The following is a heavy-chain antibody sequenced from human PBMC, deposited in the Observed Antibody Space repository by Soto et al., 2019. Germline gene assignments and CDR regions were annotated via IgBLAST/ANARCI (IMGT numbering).Heavy chain of an antibody. CDR2: INPSGGST. CDR3: ARVSPSSDYYYYGMDV. V-gene: IGHV1-46*01. J-gene: IGHJ6*02. Sequence: ASVKVSCKASGYTFTSYYMHWVRQAPGQGLEWMGIINPSGGSTSYAQKFQGRVTMTRDTSTSTVYMELSSLRSEDTAVYYCARVSPSSDYYYYGMDVWGQGTTVTVS. D-gene: IGHD6-6*01. CDR1: GYTFTSYY.